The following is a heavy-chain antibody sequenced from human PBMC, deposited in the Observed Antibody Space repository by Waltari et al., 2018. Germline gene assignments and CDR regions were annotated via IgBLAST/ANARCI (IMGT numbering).Heavy chain of an antibody. CDR1: GGSISSGSYY. Sequence: QVQLQESGPGLVKPSQTLSLTCTVPGGSISSGSYYGSWIRQPAGKGLEWIGYISTSGSTNYNPSLKSRVTISIDTSKNQFSLKLSSVTAADTAVYYCARPYDVYAYWYFDLWGRGTLVTVSS. D-gene: IGHD4-17*01. CDR2: ISTSGST. CDR3: ARPYDVYAYWYFDL. J-gene: IGHJ2*01. V-gene: IGHV4-61*09.